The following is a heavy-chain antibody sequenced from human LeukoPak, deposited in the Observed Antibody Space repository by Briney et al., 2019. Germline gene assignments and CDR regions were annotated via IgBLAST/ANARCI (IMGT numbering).Heavy chain of an antibody. D-gene: IGHD2-15*01. V-gene: IGHV1-2*02. CDR1: GYSFTDKY. CDR2: INPNSGGT. Sequence: ASVKVSCKASGYSFTDKYMHWVRQAPGQGLEWMGWINPNSGGTNYAQKFQGRVTMTTDESTSTAYMELSRLRSDDTAVYYCARVVVVAATLYYYYYMDVWGKGTTVTISS. J-gene: IGHJ6*03. CDR3: ARVVVVAATLYYYYYMDV.